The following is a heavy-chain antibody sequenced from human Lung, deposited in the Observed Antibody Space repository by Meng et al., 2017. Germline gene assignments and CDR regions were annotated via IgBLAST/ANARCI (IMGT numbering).Heavy chain of an antibody. J-gene: IGHJ4*02. Sequence: GLEWKKPGVSMKVSCKASGYTFTSYAMHWVRQAPGQRLEWMGWINAGNGNTKYSQKFQGRVTITRDTSASTAYMELSSLRSEDTAVYYCARGDYCGGDCYWFDYWGQGTLVTVSS. CDR2: INAGNGNT. V-gene: IGHV1-3*01. CDR3: ARGDYCGGDCYWFDY. CDR1: GYTFTSYA. D-gene: IGHD2-21*02.